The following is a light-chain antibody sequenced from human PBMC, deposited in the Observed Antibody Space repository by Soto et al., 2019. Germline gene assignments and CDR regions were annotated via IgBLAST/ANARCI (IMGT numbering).Light chain of an antibody. Sequence: DIRMTQSPSTLSASVGDRVTITCRASQTISGRLAWYQQKPGKAPKLLIYKASTLKSGVPSRFSGSGSGTEFTLTISSLQREDSATYYCQQTYSTPRTFGQGTKVDIK. CDR2: KAS. CDR1: QTISGR. CDR3: QQTYSTPRT. V-gene: IGKV1-5*03. J-gene: IGKJ1*01.